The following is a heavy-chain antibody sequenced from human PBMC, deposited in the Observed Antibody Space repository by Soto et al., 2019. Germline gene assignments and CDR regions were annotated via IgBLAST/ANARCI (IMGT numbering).Heavy chain of an antibody. CDR1: GFSLSNARMG. J-gene: IGHJ6*02. Sequence: QVTLKESGPVLVKPTEPLTLTCTVSGFSLSNARMGVSWIRQPPGQALEWLAHIFSNDEKSYSTSLKSRLAISTYTSKSQVVLTMNNMDPVDTATYYCARIGFFGDYYGMDVWGQGTTVTVSS. CDR2: IFSNDEK. CDR3: ARIGFFGDYYGMDV. D-gene: IGHD3-10*01. V-gene: IGHV2-26*01.